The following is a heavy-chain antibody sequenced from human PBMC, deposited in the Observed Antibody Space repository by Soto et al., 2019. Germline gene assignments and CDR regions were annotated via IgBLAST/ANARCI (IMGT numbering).Heavy chain of an antibody. V-gene: IGHV3-73*02. CDR2: IRSKANSYAT. CDR1: GFTFSGSA. CDR3: TRRTLDSSSWPSWFDP. J-gene: IGHJ5*02. Sequence: EVQLVESGGGLVQPGGSLKLSCAASGFTFSGSAMHWVRQASGKGLEWVGRIRSKANSYATAYAASVKGRFTISRDDSKNTADLQLNSLKTEDTTVYYCTRRTLDSSSWPSWFDPWGQGALVTVSS. D-gene: IGHD6-13*01.